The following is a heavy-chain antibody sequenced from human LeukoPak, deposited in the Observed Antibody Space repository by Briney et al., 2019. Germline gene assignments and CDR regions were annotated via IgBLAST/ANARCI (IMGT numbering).Heavy chain of an antibody. CDR2: IYYSGST. Sequence: SETLSLTCTVSGGSISSYYWSWIRQPPGKGLEWFGYIYYSGSTNYNPSLKSRVTISVDTSKNQFSLKLSSVTAADTAVYYCARSPKSIAAQPLLFDYWGQGTLVTVSS. V-gene: IGHV4-59*01. CDR1: GGSISSYY. D-gene: IGHD6-13*01. J-gene: IGHJ4*02. CDR3: ARSPKSIAAQPLLFDY.